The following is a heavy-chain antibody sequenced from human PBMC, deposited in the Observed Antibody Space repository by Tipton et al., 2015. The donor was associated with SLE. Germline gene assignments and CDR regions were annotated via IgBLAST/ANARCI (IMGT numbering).Heavy chain of an antibody. J-gene: IGHJ4*02. CDR2: VYYTGNT. CDR1: GDSISSSSYY. CDR3: ASGTLEWSHEPDY. D-gene: IGHD3-3*01. V-gene: IGHV4-39*07. Sequence: TCIVSGDSISSSSYYWGWIRQPPGKGLEWVGTVYYTGNTFYNPSLKSRVTISVDTSKNQFSLNLSSVTAADTAMFYCASGTLEWSHEPDYWGQGTLVTVSS.